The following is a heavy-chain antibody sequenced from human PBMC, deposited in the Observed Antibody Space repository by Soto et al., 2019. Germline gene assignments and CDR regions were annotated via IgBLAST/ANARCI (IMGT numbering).Heavy chain of an antibody. CDR1: GFTFSSYA. CDR2: ISGSGGST. V-gene: IGHV3-23*01. D-gene: IGHD6-13*01. J-gene: IGHJ5*02. CDR3: ARSPVLAGWYAH. Sequence: PGGSLRLSCAASGFTFSSYAMSWVRQAPGKGLEWVSAISGSGGSTYYADSVKGRFTISRDNSKNTLYLQMNSLRAEDTAVYYCARSPVLAGWYAHWGQATLVTVSS.